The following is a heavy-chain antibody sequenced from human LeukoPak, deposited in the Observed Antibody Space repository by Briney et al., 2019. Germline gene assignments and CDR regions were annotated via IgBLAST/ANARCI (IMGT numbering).Heavy chain of an antibody. Sequence: ASVKVSSKASGGTFSSYAISWVRQAPGQGLEWMGGIIPIFGTANYAQKFQGRVTITADESTSTAYMELSSLRSEDTAVYYCARDSSSHCSSTSCYGTYYFDYWGQGTLVTVSS. CDR2: IIPIFGTA. CDR3: ARDSSSHCSSTSCYGTYYFDY. V-gene: IGHV1-69*13. CDR1: GGTFSSYA. D-gene: IGHD2-2*01. J-gene: IGHJ4*02.